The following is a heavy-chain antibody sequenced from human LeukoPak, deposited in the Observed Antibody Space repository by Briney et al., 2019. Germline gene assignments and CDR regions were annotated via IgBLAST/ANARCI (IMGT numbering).Heavy chain of an antibody. J-gene: IGHJ4*02. V-gene: IGHV1-24*01. CDR1: GYTLTELS. D-gene: IGHD3-22*01. CDR2: FDPEDGET. Sequence: ASVKVSCKVSGYTLTELSMHWVRQAPGKGLEWMGGFDPEDGETIYAQKFQGRVTMTEDTSTDTAYMELSSLRSEDTAVYYCASGRMGSSGYYYGACGGGYYFDYWGQGTLVTVSS. CDR3: ASGRMGSSGYYYGACGGGYYFDY.